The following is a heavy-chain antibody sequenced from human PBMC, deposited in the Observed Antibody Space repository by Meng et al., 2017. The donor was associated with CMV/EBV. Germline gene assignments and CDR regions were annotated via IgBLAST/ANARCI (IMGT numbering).Heavy chain of an antibody. CDR2: IYHSGST. D-gene: IGHD1-26*01. V-gene: IGHV4-38-2*02. CDR3: ARVGGSLPDY. J-gene: IGHJ4*02. CDR1: GYSTSSGYY. Sequence: SETLSLTCTVSGYSTSSGYYWGWTRQPPGKWLEWIGSIYHSGSTYYNPSLKSRVTISVDTSKNQFSLKLSSVTAAETAVYYCARVGGSLPDYWGQGTLVTVSS.